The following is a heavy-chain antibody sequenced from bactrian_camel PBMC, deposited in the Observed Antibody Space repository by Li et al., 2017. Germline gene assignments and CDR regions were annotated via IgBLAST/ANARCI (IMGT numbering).Heavy chain of an antibody. J-gene: IGHJ4*01. CDR1: GHSRGSNC. CDR2: IRRSGGET. CDR3: AADRRRHGPPSLRPGDYSV. Sequence: HVQLVESGGGSVQTGGSLRLSCVVSGHSRGSNCVGWYRLPPGRAPAEREGIAAIRRSGGETWYAGSVKGRFTISQDSARNTVYLQMNSLKPEDTARYYCAADRRRHGPPSLRPGDYSVWGQGTQVTVS. D-gene: IGHD2*01. V-gene: IGHV3-3*01.